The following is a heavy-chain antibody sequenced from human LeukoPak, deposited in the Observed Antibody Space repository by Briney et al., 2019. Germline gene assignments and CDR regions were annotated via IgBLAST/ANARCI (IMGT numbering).Heavy chain of an antibody. CDR1: GYTLTELS. V-gene: IGHV1-24*01. CDR2: FDPEDGET. CDR3: ATTLYYYDSSGYVKRRYYFDY. J-gene: IGHJ4*02. D-gene: IGHD3-22*01. Sequence: ASVKVSGKVSGYTLTELSMHWVRQAPGKGLEWMGGFDPEDGETIYAQKFQGRVTMTEDTSTDTAYMELSSLRSEDTAVYYCATTLYYYDSSGYVKRRYYFDYWGQGTLVTVSS.